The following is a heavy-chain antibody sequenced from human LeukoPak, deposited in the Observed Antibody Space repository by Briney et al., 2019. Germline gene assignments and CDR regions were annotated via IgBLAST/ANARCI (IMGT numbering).Heavy chain of an antibody. CDR3: ARHGSVHSPLNV. V-gene: IGHV4-59*08. Sequence: PSENLSLNCTVCGVSISSYYWGWIRHPQGKGLEWGVYIFSSGSTNYNPSLRSRVTISLDTSKNQFSLTLSSVTAADTAVYYCARHGSVHSPLNVWGKGTTVTVSS. J-gene: IGHJ6*04. D-gene: IGHD1-26*01. CDR1: GVSISSYY. CDR2: IFSSGST.